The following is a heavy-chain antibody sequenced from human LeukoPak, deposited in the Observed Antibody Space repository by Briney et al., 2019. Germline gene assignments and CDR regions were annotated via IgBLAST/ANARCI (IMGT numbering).Heavy chain of an antibody. V-gene: IGHV3-21*03. CDR2: ISSSSSYI. CDR3: AREGTTIVVALDY. CDR1: GFTFSSYS. J-gene: IGHJ4*02. D-gene: IGHD3-22*01. Sequence: GGSLRLSCAASGFTFSSYSMNWVRQAPGKGLEWVSSISSSSSYIYYADSVKGRFTISRDNSKNTLYLQMKSLRAEDTAVYYCAREGTTIVVALDYWGQGTLVTVSS.